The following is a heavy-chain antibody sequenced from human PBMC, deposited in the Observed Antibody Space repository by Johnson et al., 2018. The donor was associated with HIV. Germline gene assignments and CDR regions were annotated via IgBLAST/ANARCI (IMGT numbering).Heavy chain of an antibody. CDR2: IYSGGST. CDR1: GFTVNNKY. D-gene: IGHD2-2*01. CDR3: AGNVVAPAAYAFDI. J-gene: IGHJ3*02. V-gene: IGHV3-66*01. Sequence: MQLVESGGGLVKPGGSLRLSCAASGFTVNNKYMSWVRQPPGKGLEWVSVIYSGGSTYYADSMKGRFTISRDSSKNTLYLQMNSLRAEDTAVYYCAGNVVAPAAYAFDIWGQGTMVTVSS.